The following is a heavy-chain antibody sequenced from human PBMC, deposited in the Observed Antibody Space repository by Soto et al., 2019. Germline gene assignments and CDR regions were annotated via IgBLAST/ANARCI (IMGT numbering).Heavy chain of an antibody. CDR1: GYTFTGYY. D-gene: IGHD3-22*01. J-gene: IGHJ3*02. Sequence: ASVKVSCKASGYTFTGYYMHWVRQAPGQGLEWMGWINPNSGGTNYAQKFQGRVTMTRDTSISTAYMELSRLRSDDTAVYYCARDRGNYYDSSGYYYKLTAFDIWGQGTMGTVSS. CDR2: INPNSGGT. V-gene: IGHV1-2*02. CDR3: ARDRGNYYDSSGYYYKLTAFDI.